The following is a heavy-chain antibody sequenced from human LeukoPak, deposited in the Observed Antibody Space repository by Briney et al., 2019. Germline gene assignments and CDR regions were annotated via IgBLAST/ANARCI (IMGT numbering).Heavy chain of an antibody. CDR1: RFSVSNYW. CDR2: IDDRGTEK. J-gene: IGHJ1*01. Sequence: GGSLRLSCAASRFSVSNYWMSWVRQAPGKGLEWVATIDDRGTEKYYVGSVRGRFTISRDSAKNSLSLQMNSLRAEDTAVYYCAKDREVLHSSAEYFQHWGQGTLVTVSS. V-gene: IGHV3-7*01. D-gene: IGHD3-10*01. CDR3: AKDREVLHSSAEYFQH.